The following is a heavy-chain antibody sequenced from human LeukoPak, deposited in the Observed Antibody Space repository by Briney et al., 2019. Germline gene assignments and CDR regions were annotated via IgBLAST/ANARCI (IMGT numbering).Heavy chain of an antibody. D-gene: IGHD2-2*01. Sequence: SVKVSCKASGGTFSSYAISWVRQAPGQGLEWMGGIIPIFGTANYAQKFQGRVTITTDESTSTAYMELSSLRSEDTAVYYCASLTLGYCSSTSCPYYYYYYMDVWGKGTTVTVSS. CDR2: IIPIFGTA. CDR3: ASLTLGYCSSTSCPYYYYYYMDV. J-gene: IGHJ6*03. CDR1: GGTFSSYA. V-gene: IGHV1-69*05.